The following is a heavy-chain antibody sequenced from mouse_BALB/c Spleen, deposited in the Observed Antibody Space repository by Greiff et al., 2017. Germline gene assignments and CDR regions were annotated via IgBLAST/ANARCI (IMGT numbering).Heavy chain of an antibody. V-gene: IGHV1-55*01. Sequence: QVQLQQPGAELVKPGTSVKLSCKASGYNFTSYWINWVKLRPGQGLEWIGDIYPGSGSTNYNEKFKSKATLTVDTSSSTAYMQLSSLASEDSALYYCARGKYYRYDFDYWGQGTTLTVSS. J-gene: IGHJ2*01. CDR2: IYPGSGST. CDR3: ARGKYYRYDFDY. D-gene: IGHD2-14*01. CDR1: GYNFTSYW.